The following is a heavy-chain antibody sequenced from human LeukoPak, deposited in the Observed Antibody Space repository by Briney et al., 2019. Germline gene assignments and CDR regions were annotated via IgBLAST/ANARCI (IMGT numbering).Heavy chain of an antibody. CDR1: GYIFTGYY. J-gene: IGHJ6*04. Sequence: GASVKVSCKASGYIFTGYYMHWVRQARGQRLEWIGWIVVGSGNTNYAQKFQERVTITRDMSTSTAYMELSSLRSEDTAVYYCAAAGGLRFLEWLGEMDVWGKGTTVTVSS. CDR2: IVVGSGNT. D-gene: IGHD3-3*01. CDR3: AAAGGLRFLEWLGEMDV. V-gene: IGHV1-58*02.